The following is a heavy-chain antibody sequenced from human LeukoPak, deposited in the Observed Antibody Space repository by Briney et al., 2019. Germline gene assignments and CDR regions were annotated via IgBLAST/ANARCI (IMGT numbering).Heavy chain of an antibody. Sequence: ASVKVSCKASGYTFTGYYLHWVRQAPGQGLEWMGWIHPNSGGTNYARKFQGRVTMTRDTSISTAYLDLSRLRSDDTAVYYCARVVVRDANNYKDYWGQGTLVTVSS. CDR2: IHPNSGGT. V-gene: IGHV1-2*02. CDR3: ARVVVRDANNYKDY. CDR1: GYTFTGYY. J-gene: IGHJ4*02. D-gene: IGHD5-24*01.